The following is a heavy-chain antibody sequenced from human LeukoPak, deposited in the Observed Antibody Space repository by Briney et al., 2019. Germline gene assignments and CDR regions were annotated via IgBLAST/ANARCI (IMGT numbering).Heavy chain of an antibody. CDR3: ARGEYYYDSSGYYVGGQYYFDY. Sequence: ASVKVSCKASGYTFTGYYMHWVRQAPGQGLEWMGWINPNSGGTNYAQKFQGRVTMTRDTSISTAYVELSGLRSDDTAVYYCARGEYYYDSSGYYVGGQYYFDYWGQGTLVTVSS. CDR1: GYTFTGYY. V-gene: IGHV1-2*02. CDR2: INPNSGGT. D-gene: IGHD3-22*01. J-gene: IGHJ4*02.